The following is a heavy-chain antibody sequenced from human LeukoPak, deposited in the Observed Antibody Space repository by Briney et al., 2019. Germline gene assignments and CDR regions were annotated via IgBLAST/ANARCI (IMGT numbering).Heavy chain of an antibody. CDR3: ARDDGDYLGYWYFDL. CDR2: ISGSGGST. Sequence: GGSLRLSCAASGFTFSSYAMSWVRQAPGKGLEWVSAISGSGGSTYYADSVKGRFTISRDNSKSTLYLQMNSLRAEDTAVYYCARDDGDYLGYWYFDLWGRGTLVTVSS. V-gene: IGHV3-23*01. D-gene: IGHD4-17*01. CDR1: GFTFSSYA. J-gene: IGHJ2*01.